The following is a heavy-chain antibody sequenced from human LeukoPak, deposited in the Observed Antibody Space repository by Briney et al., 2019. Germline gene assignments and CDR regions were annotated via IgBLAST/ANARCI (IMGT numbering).Heavy chain of an antibody. Sequence: SETLSLTCAVYGGSFSGYYWSWIRQPPGKGLEWIGEINHSGSTNYNPSLKGRVTISVDTSKNQFSLKLSSVTAADTAVYYCARRTDYGDYYYYYYMDVWGKGTTVTISS. D-gene: IGHD4-17*01. CDR3: ARRTDYGDYYYYYYMDV. J-gene: IGHJ6*03. V-gene: IGHV4-34*01. CDR2: INHSGST. CDR1: GGSFSGYY.